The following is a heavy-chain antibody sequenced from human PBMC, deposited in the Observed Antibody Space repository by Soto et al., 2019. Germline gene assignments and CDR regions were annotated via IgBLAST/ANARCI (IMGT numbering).Heavy chain of an antibody. Sequence: QLQLQESGPGLVKPSETLSLTCTVSGGSINSYSFYWGWIRQPPGKGLEWIGNIFYSGSTYYNPSLESRVTMSIDTSNNQFSLKRNSVTAADSAVYYCAVVTLAGPWAMDVWGQGTTVTVSS. CDR3: AVVTLAGPWAMDV. J-gene: IGHJ6*02. CDR2: IFYSGST. D-gene: IGHD6-19*01. V-gene: IGHV4-39*01. CDR1: GGSINSYSFY.